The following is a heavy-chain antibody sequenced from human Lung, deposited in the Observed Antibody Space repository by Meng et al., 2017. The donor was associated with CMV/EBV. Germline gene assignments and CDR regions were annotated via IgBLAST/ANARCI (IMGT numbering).Heavy chain of an antibody. Sequence: AQLGESGGGGKKAWALVKGSCKASGYTFTNYGIPWVAQAPGQGLEWMGWINAYNCDTNYAQTLQGRVTMTTDTSTSTAYMELRSLRSDDTAVYYCARVEVGITSGDYWGQGTLVTVSS. CDR1: GYTFTNYG. CDR2: INAYNCDT. CDR3: ARVEVGITSGDY. J-gene: IGHJ4*02. D-gene: IGHD1-26*01. V-gene: IGHV1-18*01.